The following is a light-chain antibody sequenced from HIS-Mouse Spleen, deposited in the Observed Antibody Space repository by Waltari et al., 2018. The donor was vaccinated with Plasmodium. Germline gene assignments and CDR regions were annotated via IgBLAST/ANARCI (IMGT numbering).Light chain of an antibody. CDR3: QKSYSTWT. Sequence: DIQLPQSPSSLSASVGDRVTITCRASQSISSYLHGYQQKPGKAPKLLIYAASSLQSGVPSRFSGSGSGTDFTLTISSLQPEYFATYYCQKSYSTWTFGQGTKVEIK. J-gene: IGKJ1*01. CDR1: QSISSY. V-gene: IGKV1-39*01. CDR2: AAS.